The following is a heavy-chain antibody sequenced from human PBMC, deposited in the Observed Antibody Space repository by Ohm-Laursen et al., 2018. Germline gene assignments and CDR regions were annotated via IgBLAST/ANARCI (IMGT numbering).Heavy chain of an antibody. J-gene: IGHJ4*02. Sequence: TLSLTCSVSGGSISSVNYYWSWIRQPAGKGLEWIGRIYTSGSTNYNPSLKSRIAMSLDTPKNQFSLKLSSVTAADTAVYYCAGRGYWGQGTLVTVSS. CDR3: AGRGY. CDR2: IYTSGST. V-gene: IGHV4-61*02. CDR1: GGSISSVNYY.